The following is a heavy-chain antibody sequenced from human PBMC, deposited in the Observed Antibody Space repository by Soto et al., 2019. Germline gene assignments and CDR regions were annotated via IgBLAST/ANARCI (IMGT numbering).Heavy chain of an antibody. Sequence: QAQLVQSGAEMKKPGASVKVSCKASGYTLSNYGISWVRQAPGQGLEWMGWSSTYNGNTKYAKKFQGRVTMTTDTSTSTAWTELRSLRSDDTAVYYCVRDHHDFSSDYHYYHMDVWGKGTTVTVSS. CDR3: VRDHHDFSSDYHYYHMDV. J-gene: IGHJ6*03. CDR2: SSTYNGNT. V-gene: IGHV1-18*01. D-gene: IGHD3-3*01. CDR1: GYTLSNYG.